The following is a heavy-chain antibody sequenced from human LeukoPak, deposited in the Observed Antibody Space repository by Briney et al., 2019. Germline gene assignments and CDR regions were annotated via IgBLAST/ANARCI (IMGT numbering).Heavy chain of an antibody. CDR2: IYSGGST. D-gene: IGHD3-22*01. V-gene: IGHV3-53*01. Sequence: GGSLRLSCAASGFTVSSNYMSWVRQAPGKGLEWVSIIYSGGSTYYADSVKGRFTISRDNSKNTLYLQMNSLRAEDTAVYYCARGAYYDSSGYSDYWGQGTLVTVSS. CDR1: GFTVSSNY. CDR3: ARGAYYDSSGYSDY. J-gene: IGHJ4*02.